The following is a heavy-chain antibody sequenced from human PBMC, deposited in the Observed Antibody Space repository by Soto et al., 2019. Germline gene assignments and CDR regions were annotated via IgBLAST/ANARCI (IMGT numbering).Heavy chain of an antibody. CDR1: GGSVSNGDYY. V-gene: IGHV4-30-4*01. CDR3: ATESSGSSPLHFDF. J-gene: IGHJ4*02. CDR2: IYYSGST. D-gene: IGHD3-22*01. Sequence: QVQLQESGPGLVKPSQTLSVTCTVSGGSVSNGDYYWSWIRQPPGKGLEWIGYIYYSGSTYYNPSPNSRVTMSFDTSENQFSLKLSSVTDADTAMYYCATESSGSSPLHFDFWGQGTLVTVSS.